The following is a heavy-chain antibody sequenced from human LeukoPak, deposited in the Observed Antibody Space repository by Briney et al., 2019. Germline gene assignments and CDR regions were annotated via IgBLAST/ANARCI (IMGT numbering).Heavy chain of an antibody. D-gene: IGHD1-26*01. CDR2: IKSKPDGGAI. V-gene: IGHV3-15*01. Sequence: GRSLRLSCAASGFTFXXXXMSWVRQAPGKXLXWXXXIKSKPDGGAIDYAAPVKGRFIISRDDSKDMLYLQMNSLKTEDTGVYYRTRDKLELRQFDYWGQGTLVTVSS. CDR1: GFTFXXXX. CDR3: TRDKLELRQFDY. J-gene: IGHJ4*02.